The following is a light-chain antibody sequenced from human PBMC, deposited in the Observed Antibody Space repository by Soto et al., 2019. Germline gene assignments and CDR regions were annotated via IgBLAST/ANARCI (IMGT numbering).Light chain of an antibody. V-gene: IGKV1-39*01. Sequence: DMQMTQSPSSLSATVGDRVTITCRASETIGNSLNWFQRKPGKAPNLLIYDASSLHSGVPSRFSGSRSGTEFTLTISSLQPEEWATYDGQQSYTLPRTFGQGTKVDIK. CDR1: ETIGNS. CDR2: DAS. J-gene: IGKJ1*01. CDR3: QQSYTLPRT.